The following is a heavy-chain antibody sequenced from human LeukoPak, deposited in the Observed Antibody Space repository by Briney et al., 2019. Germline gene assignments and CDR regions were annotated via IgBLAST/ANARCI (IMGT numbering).Heavy chain of an antibody. J-gene: IGHJ3*02. Sequence: SGGSLRLSCAASGFTFSSYGMHWVRQAPGKGQGLVAVISYDGSKKSYADSVKGRFTISRDNSKNTLYLQMNRLRAEDTAVYYCAKRRRSGSYSFDAFDIWGHGKMVTVSS. CDR3: AKRRRSGSYSFDAFDI. V-gene: IGHV3-30*18. CDR2: ISYDGSKK. CDR1: GFTFSSYG. D-gene: IGHD3-10*01.